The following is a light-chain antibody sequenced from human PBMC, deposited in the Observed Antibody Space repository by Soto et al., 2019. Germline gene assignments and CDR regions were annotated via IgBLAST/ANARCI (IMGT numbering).Light chain of an antibody. CDR3: QQYNNWPYT. CDR2: GAS. J-gene: IGKJ3*01. Sequence: MVMTQSPATLSVSPGERATLSCRASQSVSTKLAWYQQKPGQAPRLLIYGASTRATGIPARFSGSGSGTDVTLTISSLQSEDFAVYYCQQYNNWPYTFGPGTRVDIK. CDR1: QSVSTK. V-gene: IGKV3D-15*01.